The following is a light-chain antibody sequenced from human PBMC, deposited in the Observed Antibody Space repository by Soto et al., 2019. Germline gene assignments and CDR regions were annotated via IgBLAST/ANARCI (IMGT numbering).Light chain of an antibody. CDR1: QSVSSSY. Sequence: IVLTQSPGTLSLSQGERATLSCRASQSVSSSYLAWYPQKPGQSPRLLIYGASSRATGIPDRFSGSGSGTDVTLTISRLEPEDVAVDYCQQYGSSPITVGQGTRREIK. CDR2: GAS. J-gene: IGKJ5*01. CDR3: QQYGSSPIT. V-gene: IGKV3-20*01.